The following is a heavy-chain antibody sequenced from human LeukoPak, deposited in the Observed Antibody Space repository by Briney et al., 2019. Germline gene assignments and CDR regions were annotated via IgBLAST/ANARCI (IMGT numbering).Heavy chain of an antibody. CDR2: INPRGTAT. Sequence: GASVKVSCKASGYSFTSHYVHWVRQAPGQGLEWMGLINPRGTATRYAESFQGRLTLTRDLSTSTDYMELSSLRSDDTAVYYCAREIPFRGSGSYYNTWHYYMDVWGKGTTVTISS. J-gene: IGHJ6*03. CDR3: AREIPFRGSGSYYNTWHYYMDV. CDR1: GYSFTSHY. V-gene: IGHV1-46*01. D-gene: IGHD3-10*01.